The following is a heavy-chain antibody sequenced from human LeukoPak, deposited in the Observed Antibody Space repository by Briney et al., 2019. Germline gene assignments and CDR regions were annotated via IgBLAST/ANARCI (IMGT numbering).Heavy chain of an antibody. J-gene: IGHJ4*02. Sequence: TSLKVSCKASGYTFTGYYMHWVRQAPRQRLEWMGWINPNSGGTNYAQKFQGRVTMTRDTSISTAYMELSRLRADETAVYYCARQISGYSGYDSLMYYFDYWGQGTLVTVSS. D-gene: IGHD5-12*01. CDR3: ARQISGYSGYDSLMYYFDY. CDR1: GYTFTGYY. V-gene: IGHV1-2*02. CDR2: INPNSGGT.